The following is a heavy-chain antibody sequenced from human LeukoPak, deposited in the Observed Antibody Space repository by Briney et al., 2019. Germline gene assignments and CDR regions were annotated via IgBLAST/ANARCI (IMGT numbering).Heavy chain of an antibody. J-gene: IGHJ4*02. CDR1: GFTFSSYG. Sequence: GGSLRLPCAASGFTFSSYGMHWVRQAPGKGLEWVAVIWYDGSNKYYADSVKGRFTISRDNSKNTLYLQMNSLRAEDTAVYYCAREAPGAAGTDYWGQGTLVTVSS. D-gene: IGHD6-13*01. CDR3: AREAPGAAGTDY. CDR2: IWYDGSNK. V-gene: IGHV3-33*01.